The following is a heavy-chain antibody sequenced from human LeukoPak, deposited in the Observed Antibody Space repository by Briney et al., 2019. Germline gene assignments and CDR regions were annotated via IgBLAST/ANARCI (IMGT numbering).Heavy chain of an antibody. CDR2: IWYDGSNK. CDR1: GFTFSSYG. D-gene: IGHD5-18*01. V-gene: IGHV3-30*19. Sequence: GRSLRLSCAASGFTFSSYGMHWVRQAPGKGLEWVAVIWYDGSNKYYADSVKGRFTISRDNSKNTLYLQMNSLRAEDTAVYYCARQPAMVTYYFDYWGQGTLVTVSS. J-gene: IGHJ4*02. CDR3: ARQPAMVTYYFDY.